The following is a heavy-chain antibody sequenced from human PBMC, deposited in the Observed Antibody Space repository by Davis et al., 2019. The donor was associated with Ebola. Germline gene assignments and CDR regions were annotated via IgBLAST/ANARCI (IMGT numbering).Heavy chain of an antibody. CDR3: ARDLYLGSWNYYGMDV. Sequence: HTGGSLRLSCAASGFIFSSDWMHWVRQAPGKGLVWVSRISSDGSSITYADSVKGRFTVSRDNAKNSLYLQMNSLRAEDTAVYYCARDLYLGSWNYYGMDVWGQGTTVTVSS. CDR1: GFIFSSDW. D-gene: IGHD2-2*02. V-gene: IGHV3-74*03. CDR2: ISSDGSSI. J-gene: IGHJ6*02.